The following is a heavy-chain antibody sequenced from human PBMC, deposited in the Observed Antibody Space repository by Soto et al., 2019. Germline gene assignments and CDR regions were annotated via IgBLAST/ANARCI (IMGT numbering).Heavy chain of an antibody. CDR2: IWFDGSNK. V-gene: IGHV3-33*01. J-gene: IGHJ4*02. CDR1: GFTFSSYG. CDR3: ATTGPY. Sequence: QVQLVESGGGVVQPGRSLRLSCAASGFTFSSYGMHWVRQAPGKGLEWVAVIWFDGSNKFYAESVTGRFTISRDNSKNTVSLQMNSLRDEDSAAYYCATTGPYWGQGTLVTVSS.